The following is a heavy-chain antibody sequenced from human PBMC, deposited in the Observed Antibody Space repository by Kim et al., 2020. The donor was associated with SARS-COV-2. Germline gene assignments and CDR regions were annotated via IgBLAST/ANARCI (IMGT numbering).Heavy chain of an antibody. Sequence: GGSLRLSCAASGFTFSSYEMNWVRQAPGKGLEWVSYISSSGSTIYYADSVKGRFTISRDNAKNSLYLQMNSLRAEDTAVYYCARDGMGILTEGNAVDIWGQGTMVTVSS. V-gene: IGHV3-48*03. D-gene: IGHD3-9*01. CDR1: GFTFSSYE. J-gene: IGHJ3*02. CDR3: ARDGMGILTEGNAVDI. CDR2: ISSSGSTI.